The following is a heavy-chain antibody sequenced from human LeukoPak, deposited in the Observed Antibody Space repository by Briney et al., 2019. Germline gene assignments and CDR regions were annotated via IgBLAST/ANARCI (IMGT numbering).Heavy chain of an antibody. CDR3: AKDISNYQFGMDV. CDR2: ISSSGSTK. J-gene: IGHJ6*02. D-gene: IGHD3-3*02. CDR1: GFTFSDYY. Sequence: AGGSLRLSCAASGFTFSDYYMSWIRQAPGKGLEWVSYISSSGSTKYYVDSVKGRFTISRDNAKNSLYLQMNNLRADDTAVYYCAKDISNYQFGMDVWGQGTTVTVSS. V-gene: IGHV3-11*01.